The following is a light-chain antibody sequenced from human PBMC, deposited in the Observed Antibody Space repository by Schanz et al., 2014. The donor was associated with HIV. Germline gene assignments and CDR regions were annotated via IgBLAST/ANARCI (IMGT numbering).Light chain of an antibody. CDR1: SSDVGGYNY. V-gene: IGLV2-8*01. Sequence: QSALTQPPSASGSPGQSVTISCTGTSSDVGGYNYVSWYQQHPGKAPKLMIYEVSKRPSGVSDRFAGSKSGNTASLSISGLQPEDEADYYCSSYSVYGARGVIVGTGTKLTVL. J-gene: IGLJ1*01. CDR2: EVS. CDR3: SSYSVYGARGVI.